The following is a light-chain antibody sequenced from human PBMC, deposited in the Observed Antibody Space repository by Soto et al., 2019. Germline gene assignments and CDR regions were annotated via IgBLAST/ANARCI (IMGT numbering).Light chain of an antibody. CDR3: QSYDSSLSGSAV. CDR1: SFNIGAGYD. V-gene: IGLV1-40*01. J-gene: IGLJ7*01. Sequence: QSVLTQPPSVSGAPGQRVTISCTGSSFNIGAGYDVHWYQQLPGTAPKLLIYGNSNRPSGVPDRFSGSKSGTSASLAITGLQAEDEADYYCQSYDSSLSGSAVFGGGTQLTVL. CDR2: GNS.